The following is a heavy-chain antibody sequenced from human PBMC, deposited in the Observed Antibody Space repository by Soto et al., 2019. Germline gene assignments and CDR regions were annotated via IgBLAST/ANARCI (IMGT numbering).Heavy chain of an antibody. D-gene: IGHD1-20*01. J-gene: IGHJ4*02. V-gene: IGHV4-31*03. CDR2: IYYSGST. CDR3: ARDIGITGGYFDY. Sequence: QVQLQESGPGLVKPSQTLSLTCTVSGGSISSGGNYWSWIRQHPGKGLEYIGYIYYSGSTYYNPSLKSRVTISVDTSKNQFSLKLSSVTAADTAVYYCARDIGITGGYFDYWGQGTLVTVSS. CDR1: GGSISSGGNY.